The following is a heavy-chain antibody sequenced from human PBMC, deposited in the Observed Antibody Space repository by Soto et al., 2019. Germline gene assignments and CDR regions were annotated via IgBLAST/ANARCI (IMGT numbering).Heavy chain of an antibody. CDR1: GYG. V-gene: IGHV1-18*01. CDR2: ISAYNGNT. Sequence: QVQLVQSGAEVKKPRASVKVSCKASGYGISWVRQAPGQGLEWMGWISAYNGNTNYAQKLQGRVTMTTDTSTSTAYMELRSLRSDDTAVYYCARDSPPVDYWGQGTLVTVSS. J-gene: IGHJ4*02. CDR3: ARDSPPVDY.